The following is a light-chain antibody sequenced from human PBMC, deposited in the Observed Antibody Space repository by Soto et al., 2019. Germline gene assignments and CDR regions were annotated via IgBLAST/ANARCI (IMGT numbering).Light chain of an antibody. Sequence: EIVLTQSPGTLSLSPGERATLSCRTSQSVSNNYLAWYQQKPGQAPRLLIYGASSRATGIPARFSGSGSGTDFTLTITRLEPEDFAMYYCQQYYNWPRTFGQGTKVDIK. J-gene: IGKJ1*01. V-gene: IGKV3-20*01. CDR3: QQYYNWPRT. CDR2: GAS. CDR1: QSVSNNY.